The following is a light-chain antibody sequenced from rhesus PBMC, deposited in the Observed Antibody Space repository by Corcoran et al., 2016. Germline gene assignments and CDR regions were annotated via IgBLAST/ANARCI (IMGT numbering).Light chain of an antibody. J-gene: IGKJ4*01. V-gene: IGKV1-66*01. CDR3: QQYSISPLT. Sequence: DIQMTQSPSSLSASVGDRGIITRRASQVINNCLTWYQQKPWKAPTPLIYFASHLEPAVPSRFSGSGFGTDYTLTINSLSPEDVATYCCQQYSISPLTFGGGTKVDIK. CDR2: FAS. CDR1: QVINNC.